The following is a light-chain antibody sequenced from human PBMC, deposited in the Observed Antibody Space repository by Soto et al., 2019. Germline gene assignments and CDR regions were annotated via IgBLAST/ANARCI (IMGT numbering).Light chain of an antibody. CDR3: QSYDTNPSGGSV. CDR2: GNN. CDR1: SSNIVGGFD. J-gene: IGLJ1*01. Sequence: QSVLTQSPSVSGAPGRSVSISCTGTSSNIVGGFDVHWYQQVPATAPKLLIYGNNNPPSGVPDRFSGSNSGASASLAITGLEAEDEADYSCQSYDTNPSGGSVFGTGTKLPVL. V-gene: IGLV1-40*01.